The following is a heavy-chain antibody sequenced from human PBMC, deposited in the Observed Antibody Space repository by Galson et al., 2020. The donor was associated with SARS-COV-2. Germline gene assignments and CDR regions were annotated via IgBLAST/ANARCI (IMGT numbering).Heavy chain of an antibody. J-gene: IGHJ3*02. V-gene: IGHV3-53*05. D-gene: IGHD4-17*01. CDR1: GFTVSNNY. CDR2: IYSGGET. Sequence: IETGGSLTLSCAASGFTVSNNYMTWVRQPPGKGLEWVSVIYSGGETYYADSVKGRFTISRDTSKTALYLQMNSVRAGDTAVYYCVRNYGGNPGAFDIWGQGTMVIVSS. CDR3: VRNYGGNPGAFDI.